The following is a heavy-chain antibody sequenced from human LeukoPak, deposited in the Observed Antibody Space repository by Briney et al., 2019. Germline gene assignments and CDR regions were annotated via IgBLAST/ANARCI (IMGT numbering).Heavy chain of an antibody. V-gene: IGHV1-18*01. D-gene: IGHD3-3*01. J-gene: IGHJ4*02. Sequence: ASVKVSCKASGYTFTSYGISWVRQAPGQGLEWMGWISAYNGNTNYAQKLQGRVTMTTDTSTSTAYMELRSLRSDDTAVYYCARDRKSYYDFWSGCLRNDYWGQGTLVTVSS. CDR3: ARDRKSYYDFWSGCLRNDY. CDR2: ISAYNGNT. CDR1: GYTFTSYG.